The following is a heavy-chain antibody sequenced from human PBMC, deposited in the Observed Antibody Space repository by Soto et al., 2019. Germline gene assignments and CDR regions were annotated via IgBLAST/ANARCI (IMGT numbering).Heavy chain of an antibody. Sequence: GGSLRLSCAASGFSFSSYAMHWVRQATGKGLEWVAVISSDGSNKYHADSVEGRFTISRDNSKNTLYPQMNSLRAEDTAVYYCASPDSYFEYWGQGTLVTVSS. J-gene: IGHJ4*02. CDR3: ASPDSYFEY. D-gene: IGHD3-22*01. CDR2: ISSDGSNK. CDR1: GFSFSSYA. V-gene: IGHV3-30-3*01.